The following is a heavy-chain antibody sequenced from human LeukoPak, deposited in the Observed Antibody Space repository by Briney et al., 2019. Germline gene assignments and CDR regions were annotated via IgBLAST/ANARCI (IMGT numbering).Heavy chain of an antibody. CDR2: THNSGTT. Sequence: SETLSLTCTVSDGSISSFFWNWIRQPPGKGLEWIGFTHNSGTTNYNPSLKSRVTMSVDTSKNQFSLKLSSVTAADTAVYYCAREIWATVTTYYYYYMDVWGKGTTVTISS. CDR1: DGSISSFF. J-gene: IGHJ6*03. D-gene: IGHD4-17*01. V-gene: IGHV4-59*12. CDR3: AREIWATVTTYYYYYMDV.